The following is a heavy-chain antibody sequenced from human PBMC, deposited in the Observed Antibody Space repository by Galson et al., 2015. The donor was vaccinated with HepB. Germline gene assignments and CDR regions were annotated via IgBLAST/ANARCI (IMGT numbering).Heavy chain of an antibody. V-gene: IGHV1-2*02. Sequence: SVKVSCKASGYTFTGYYMHWVRQAPGQGLEWMGWINPNSGGTNYAQKFQGRVTMTRDTSSSTAYMELSRLRSDDTAVYYCARDLVVGATEDYWGQGTLVTVSS. J-gene: IGHJ4*02. D-gene: IGHD1-26*01. CDR1: GYTFTGYY. CDR2: INPNSGGT. CDR3: ARDLVVGATEDY.